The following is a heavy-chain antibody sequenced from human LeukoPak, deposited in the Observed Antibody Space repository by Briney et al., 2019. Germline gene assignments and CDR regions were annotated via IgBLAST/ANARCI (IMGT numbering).Heavy chain of an antibody. J-gene: IGHJ6*03. CDR1: GFTFSNYA. Sequence: GGSLRLSCAGSGFTFSNYAIHWVRQAPGKGLEWVAVISYDGSNKYNADSVKGRFTISRDNSNNTLYLQMNSLRAEDTAVYYCAEGDFWSGFGQYYMDVWGKGTTVTVSS. V-gene: IGHV3-30-3*02. D-gene: IGHD3-3*01. CDR3: AEGDFWSGFGQYYMDV. CDR2: ISYDGSNK.